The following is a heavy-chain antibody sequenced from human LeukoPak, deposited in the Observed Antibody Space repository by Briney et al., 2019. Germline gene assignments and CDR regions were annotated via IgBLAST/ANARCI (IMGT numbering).Heavy chain of an antibody. D-gene: IGHD5-12*01. J-gene: IGHJ4*02. Sequence: GGSLRLSCAASGFTVSSNYMSWVRQAPGKGLEWVANIKKDGSETYYVDSVKGRFTISRDNAKNSLYLQMNSLRAEDTAMYYCARGRYSGTTYYFDYWGQGTLVTVSS. CDR1: GFTVSSNY. CDR2: IKKDGSET. CDR3: ARGRYSGTTYYFDY. V-gene: IGHV3-7*03.